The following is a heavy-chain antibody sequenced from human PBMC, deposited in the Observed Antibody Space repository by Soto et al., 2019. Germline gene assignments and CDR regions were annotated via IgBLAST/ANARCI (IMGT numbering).Heavy chain of an antibody. D-gene: IGHD2-8*02. J-gene: IGHJ4*02. CDR2: IIPISGTT. CDR1: GGTFNNYA. Sequence: QVQLVQSGAEVKRPESSMKVSCKPSGGTFNNYAINWVRQAPGQGLERMGAIIPISGTTKYAQKFQGRVTMTADKSTSTVYMDLSSLRSEDTAVYYCARWGGLSCSGAVCFKKPFDYWGQGTLVTVSS. V-gene: IGHV1-69*06. CDR3: ARWGGLSCSGAVCFKKPFDY.